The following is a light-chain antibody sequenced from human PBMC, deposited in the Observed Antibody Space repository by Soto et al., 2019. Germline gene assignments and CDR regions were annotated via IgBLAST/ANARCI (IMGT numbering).Light chain of an antibody. J-gene: IGKJ5*01. CDR2: DAY. Sequence: EVVLTQSPVTLSLSPGERATLSCRASQSFRGLLAWYQQKPGQAPRLLIYDAYNRATGIPPRFSGSGSGTDFTLTISSLEPEDSAVYYCQQRHMWPSTFGPGTRLEIK. V-gene: IGKV3-11*01. CDR1: QSFRGL. CDR3: QQRHMWPST.